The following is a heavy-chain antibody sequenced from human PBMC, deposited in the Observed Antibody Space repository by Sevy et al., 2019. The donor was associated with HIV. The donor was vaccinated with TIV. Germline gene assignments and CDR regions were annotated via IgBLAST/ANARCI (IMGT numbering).Heavy chain of an antibody. J-gene: IGHJ4*02. D-gene: IGHD2-21*02. CDR3: ANFDCGGDCNG. V-gene: IGHV3-74*01. Sequence: GGSLRLSCAASGFNFNIYWMHWVRQAPGKGLVWVSLINMDGTSTSYADSVKGRFTISRDNAQNTLFPQMNSLSAEDTAVYYCANFDCGGDCNGWGQGTLVTVSS. CDR1: GFNFNIYW. CDR2: INMDGTST.